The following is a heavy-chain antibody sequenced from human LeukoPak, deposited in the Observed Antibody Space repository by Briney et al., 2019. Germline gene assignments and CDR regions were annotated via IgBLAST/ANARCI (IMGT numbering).Heavy chain of an antibody. CDR1: GYTLTELS. Sequence: GASVKVSCKVSGYTLTELSMHWVRQAPGKGLEWMGGFDPEDGETIYAQKFQGRVTMTEDTSTDTAYMELSSLRSEDTAVYYCARGSPSPGIAAAATEDWGQGTLVTVSS. D-gene: IGHD6-13*01. V-gene: IGHV1-24*01. J-gene: IGHJ4*02. CDR3: ARGSPSPGIAAAATED. CDR2: FDPEDGET.